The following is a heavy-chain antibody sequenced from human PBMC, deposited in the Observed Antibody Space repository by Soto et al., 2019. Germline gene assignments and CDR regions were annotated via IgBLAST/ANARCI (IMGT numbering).Heavy chain of an antibody. Sequence: SETLSLTCTVSGGSISSGGYYWSWIRQHPGKGLEWIGYIYYSGSTYYNPSLKSRVTISVDTSKNQFSLKLSSVTAADTAVYYCARTTAYYYDSSGHTDAFDIWGQGTMVTVSS. V-gene: IGHV4-31*03. D-gene: IGHD3-22*01. J-gene: IGHJ3*02. CDR2: IYYSGST. CDR3: ARTTAYYYDSSGHTDAFDI. CDR1: GGSISSGGYY.